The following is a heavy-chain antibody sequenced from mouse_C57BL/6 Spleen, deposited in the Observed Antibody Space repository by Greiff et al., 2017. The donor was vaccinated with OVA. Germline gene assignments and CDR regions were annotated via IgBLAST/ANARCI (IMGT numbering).Heavy chain of an antibody. CDR1: GYAFTNYL. D-gene: IGHD3-2*02. Sequence: VKLMESGAELVRPGTSVKVSCKASGYAFTNYLIEWVKQRPGQGLEWIGVINPGSGGTNYNEKFKGKATLTADKSSSTAYMQLSSLTSEDSAIYFCARGSSGGYYAMDYWGQGTSVTVSS. CDR3: ARGSSGGYYAMDY. CDR2: INPGSGGT. V-gene: IGHV1-54*01. J-gene: IGHJ4*01.